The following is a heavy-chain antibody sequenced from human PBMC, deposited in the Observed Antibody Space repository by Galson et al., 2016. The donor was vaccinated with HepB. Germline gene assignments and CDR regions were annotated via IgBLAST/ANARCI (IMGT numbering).Heavy chain of an antibody. CDR3: ARDRSPLRAGSSYFDY. CDR2: IKQDGSEN. J-gene: IGHJ4*02. Sequence: SLRLSCAASGFTFSIYWMSWVRQAPGKGLEWVANIKQDGSENYYVDSVKGRFTISRDNAKNSLYLQMNNLGAEDTAVYFCARDRSPLRAGSSYFDYWGQGTLVTVSS. D-gene: IGHD1-26*01. V-gene: IGHV3-7*03. CDR1: GFTFSIYW.